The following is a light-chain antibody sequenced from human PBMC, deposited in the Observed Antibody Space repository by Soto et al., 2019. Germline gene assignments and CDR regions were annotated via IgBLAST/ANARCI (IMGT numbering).Light chain of an antibody. Sequence: SWRASQTISSTYLAWYQQKPGQAPRLLFYSASSRATGIPCGLGGSGAPPVFTIRISALLLEVFGGYYCQQFGNSLLGFGLGTKVDIK. CDR2: SAS. J-gene: IGKJ1*01. CDR1: QTISSTY. CDR3: QQFGNSLLG. V-gene: IGKV3-20*01.